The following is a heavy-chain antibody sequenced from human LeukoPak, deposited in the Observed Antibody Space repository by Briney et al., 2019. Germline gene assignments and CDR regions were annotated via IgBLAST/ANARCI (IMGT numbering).Heavy chain of an antibody. CDR3: AKGPHYYDSSGPLPEYFQH. D-gene: IGHD3-22*01. J-gene: IGHJ1*01. CDR1: GFTFSSYW. Sequence: GSLRLSCAASGFTFSSYWMHWVRQAPGKGLEWVSAISGSGGSTYYADSVKGRFTISRDNSKNTLYLQMNSLRAEDTAVYYCAKGPHYYDSSGPLPEYFQHWGQGTLVTVSS. V-gene: IGHV3-23*01. CDR2: ISGSGGST.